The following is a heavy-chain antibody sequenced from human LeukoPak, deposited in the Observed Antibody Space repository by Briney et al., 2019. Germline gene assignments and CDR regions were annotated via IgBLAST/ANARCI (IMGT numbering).Heavy chain of an antibody. CDR1: GGSISSYY. Sequence: SETLSLTCTVSGGSISSYYWSWIRQPPGKGLEWIGYIYYSGSTNYNPSLKSRVTISVDTSKNQFSLKLSSVTAADTAVYYCAGFSNGWGGHDAFDIWGQGTMVTVSS. D-gene: IGHD6-19*01. CDR2: IYYSGST. J-gene: IGHJ3*02. V-gene: IGHV4-59*01. CDR3: AGFSNGWGGHDAFDI.